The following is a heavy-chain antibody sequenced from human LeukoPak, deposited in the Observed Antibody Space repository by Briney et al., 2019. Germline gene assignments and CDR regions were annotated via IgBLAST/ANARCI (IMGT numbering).Heavy chain of an antibody. V-gene: IGHV3-48*04. D-gene: IGHD3-10*01. CDR1: GFTFSSYA. J-gene: IGHJ6*02. Sequence: GGSLRLSCAASGFTFSSYAMSWVRQAPGKGLEWVSYVSSSSSTIYYADSVKGRFTISRDNAKNSLYLQMNSLRAEDTAVYYCARDGPITMVRGVHYGMDVWGQGTTVTVSS. CDR2: VSSSSSTI. CDR3: ARDGPITMVRGVHYGMDV.